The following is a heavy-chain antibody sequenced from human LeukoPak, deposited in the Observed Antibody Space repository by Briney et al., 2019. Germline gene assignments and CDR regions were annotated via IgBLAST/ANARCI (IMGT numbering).Heavy chain of an antibody. Sequence: GGSLRLSCAASGFTFSTYWMVWVRHAPGRGVVCVSRVNSNGSSRNYADSVRGRFTISRDNAKNTLHLQMNSLRAEDTAVYYCGRSAATGGFDIWGQGTMVTVSS. CDR2: VNSNGSSR. CDR3: GRSAATGGFDI. D-gene: IGHD6-25*01. V-gene: IGHV3-74*01. J-gene: IGHJ3*02. CDR1: GFTFSTYW.